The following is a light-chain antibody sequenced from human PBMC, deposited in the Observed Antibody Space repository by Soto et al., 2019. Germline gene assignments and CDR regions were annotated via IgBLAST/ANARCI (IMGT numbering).Light chain of an antibody. CDR1: QSVSSY. CDR3: QQRSNWPPLT. Sequence: EIVLTQSPATLSLSPGERATLSCRASQSVSSYLAWYQQKPRQAPRLLIYDASNRATGIPARFSGSGSGTEFTLTISSLEPDDFAVYYCQQRSNWPPLTFGGGTKVEIK. V-gene: IGKV3-11*01. J-gene: IGKJ4*01. CDR2: DAS.